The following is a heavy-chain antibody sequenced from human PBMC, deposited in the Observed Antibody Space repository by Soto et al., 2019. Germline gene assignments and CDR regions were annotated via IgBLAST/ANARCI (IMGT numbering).Heavy chain of an antibody. CDR2: IYPAGPT. D-gene: IGHD6-19*01. Sequence: GGSLRLSCAASGFTVSGMFMNWVRQAPGKGLEWVSVIYPAGPTYYADSVKGRFTISRDNSKNTLFLQLNNLRAEDTAVYYCARDADSSGLHYWGQGIRVTVSS. CDR3: ARDADSSGLHY. J-gene: IGHJ4*02. V-gene: IGHV3-53*01. CDR1: GFTVSGMF.